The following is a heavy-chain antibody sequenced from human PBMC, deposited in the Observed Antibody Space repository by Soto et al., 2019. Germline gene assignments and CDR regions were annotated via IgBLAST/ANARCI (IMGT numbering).Heavy chain of an antibody. V-gene: IGHV4-59*08. Sequence: SETLSLTCTVSGGSINNYYWSWIRQPPGKGLEWIGYIYYSGSTNYNPSLKSRVTISVDTSKNQFSLKLSSVTAADTAVYYCARRAGYDSSGYPLPYFDYWGQGTLVTVS. D-gene: IGHD3-22*01. J-gene: IGHJ4*02. CDR2: IYYSGST. CDR3: ARRAGYDSSGYPLPYFDY. CDR1: GGSINNYY.